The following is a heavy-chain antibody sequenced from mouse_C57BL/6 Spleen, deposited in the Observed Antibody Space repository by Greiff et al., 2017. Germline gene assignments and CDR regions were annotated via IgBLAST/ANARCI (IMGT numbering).Heavy chain of an antibody. CDR3: ARGSPFYYYGSFSHAMDY. D-gene: IGHD1-1*01. V-gene: IGHV3-1*01. J-gene: IGHJ4*01. Sequence: EVKLMESGPGMVKPSQSLSLTCTVTGYSITSGYDWHWIRHFPGNKLEWMGYISYSGSTNYNPSLKSRISITHDTSKNHFFLRLNSVTTEDTATYYCARGSPFYYYGSFSHAMDYWGQETSVTVSS. CDR2: ISYSGST. CDR1: GYSITSGYD.